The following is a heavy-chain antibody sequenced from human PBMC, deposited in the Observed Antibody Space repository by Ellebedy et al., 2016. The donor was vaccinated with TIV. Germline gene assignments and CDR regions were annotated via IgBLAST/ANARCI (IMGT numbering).Heavy chain of an antibody. CDR1: GGSFNNDH. CDR3: ARELRAAGGHYMDV. D-gene: IGHD2-15*01. V-gene: IGHV4-59*12. Sequence: MPSETLSLTCLVSGGSFNNDHWSWIRQSPGKGLEWIGYVNQRRTTKYNSSLRSRVTISVDTSKNQFSLKLNSVTAADTAVYYCARELRAAGGHYMDVWGRGTTVTVSS. J-gene: IGHJ6*03. CDR2: VNQRRTT.